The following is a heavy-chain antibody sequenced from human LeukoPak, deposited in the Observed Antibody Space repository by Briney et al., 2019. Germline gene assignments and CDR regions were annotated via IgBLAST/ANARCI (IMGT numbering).Heavy chain of an antibody. CDR2: ISGSGGST. V-gene: IGHV3-23*01. J-gene: IGHJ4*02. CDR3: AKDRVPNYYYDSSRYYYFDY. CDR1: GFTFSSYA. Sequence: TGGSLRLSCAASGFTFSSYAMSWVRQAPGKGLEWVSAISGSGGSTYYADSVKGRFTISRDNSKNTLYLQMNSLRAEDTAVYYCAKDRVPNYYYDSSRYYYFDYWGQGTLVTVSS. D-gene: IGHD3-22*01.